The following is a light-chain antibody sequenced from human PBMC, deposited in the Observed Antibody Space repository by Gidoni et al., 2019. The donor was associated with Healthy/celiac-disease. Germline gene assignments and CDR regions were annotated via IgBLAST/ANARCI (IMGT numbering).Light chain of an antibody. CDR3: QQRSNWPLT. Sequence: EIVLTQPLATLSFSPGDRATLSCRASQSVRSYLAWYQQKPGQAPRLLIYDASNRATGVPARFSGSGSGTDFTLTISSLEPEDFAVYYCQQRSNWPLTFGGGTKVEIK. CDR2: DAS. V-gene: IGKV3-11*01. J-gene: IGKJ4*01. CDR1: QSVRSY.